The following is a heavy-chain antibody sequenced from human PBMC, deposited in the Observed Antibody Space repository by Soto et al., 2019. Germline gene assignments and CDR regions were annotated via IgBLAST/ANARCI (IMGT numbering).Heavy chain of an antibody. V-gene: IGHV5-10-1*01. CDR1: GYSFTSYW. Sequence: GESLKISCKGSGYSFTSYWISWVRQMPGKGLEWMGRIDPSDSYTNYSPSFQGHVTISADKSISTAYLQWSSLKASDTAMYYCARLDSSGYYSVSGWFDPWGQGTLVTVS. J-gene: IGHJ5*02. CDR2: IDPSDSYT. CDR3: ARLDSSGYYSVSGWFDP. D-gene: IGHD3-22*01.